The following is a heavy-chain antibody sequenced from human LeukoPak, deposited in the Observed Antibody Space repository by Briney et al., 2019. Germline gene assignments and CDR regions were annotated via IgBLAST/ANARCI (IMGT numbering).Heavy chain of an antibody. J-gene: IGHJ6*03. CDR3: ATLRHYYCMDV. CDR1: GFTFSSYA. V-gene: IGHV3-23*01. Sequence: GGSLRLSCAASGFTFSSYAMNWVRQAPGKGLEWVSTIRGSGGSTNYADSVKGRFTIYRDNSKNTLYLQMNSLRAEDTAVYYCATLRHYYCMDVWGKGTTVTVSS. CDR2: IRGSGGST.